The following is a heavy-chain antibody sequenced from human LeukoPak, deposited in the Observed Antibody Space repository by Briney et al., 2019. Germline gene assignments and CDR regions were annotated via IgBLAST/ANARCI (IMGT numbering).Heavy chain of an antibody. D-gene: IGHD7-27*01. CDR1: GYRFTNYW. V-gene: IGHV5-51*01. J-gene: IGHJ4*02. Sequence: GESLKISCKGSGYRFTNYWIGWVRQMPGKGLEWMGIIYPGDSDTRYSPSFQGQVTISADKSISTAYLQWSSLKASDTAMYYCARHDFTGTTPNWGSFVDYWGQGTLVTVSS. CDR3: ARHDFTGTTPNWGSFVDY. CDR2: IYPGDSDT.